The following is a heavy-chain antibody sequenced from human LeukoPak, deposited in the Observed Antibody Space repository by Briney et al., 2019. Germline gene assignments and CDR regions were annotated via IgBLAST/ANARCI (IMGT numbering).Heavy chain of an antibody. CDR3: ARVHYDFWSGYYDY. Sequence: SETLSLTCAVSGGSISSSNWWSWVRPPPGKGLEWIGEIYHSGSTNYNPSLKSRVTISVDKSKNQFSLKLSSVTAADTAVYYCARVHYDFWSGYYDYWGQGTLVTVS. CDR2: IYHSGST. D-gene: IGHD3-3*01. CDR1: GGSISSSNW. V-gene: IGHV4-4*02. J-gene: IGHJ4*02.